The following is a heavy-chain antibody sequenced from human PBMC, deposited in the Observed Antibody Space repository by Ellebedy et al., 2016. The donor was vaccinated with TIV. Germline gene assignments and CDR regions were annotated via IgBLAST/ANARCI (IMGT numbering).Heavy chain of an antibody. CDR3: TRDNFEDYENSGYPFEY. D-gene: IGHD3-22*01. Sequence: GESLKISCAGSGFTFSSYAMNWVRQAQGTGLEWVSAISASGGITYYADSVKGLFTISRDNYKNTLYLQMNSLRAEDTAVYYCTRDNFEDYENSGYPFEYWGQGTLVTVSS. J-gene: IGHJ4*02. V-gene: IGHV3-23*01. CDR1: GFTFSSYA. CDR2: ISASGGIT.